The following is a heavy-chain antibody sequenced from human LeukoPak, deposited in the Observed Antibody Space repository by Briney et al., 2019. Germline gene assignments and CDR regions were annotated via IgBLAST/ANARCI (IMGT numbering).Heavy chain of an antibody. CDR2: IYPGDSDT. V-gene: IGHV5-51*01. Sequence: GESLKISCKGSGYSFTSYWIGWVRQMPGKGLEWMGIIYPGDSDTRYSPSFQGQVTISADKSISTAYLQWSSLKASDTAMYYQAEDGIRDFDWTDNWFDPWGQGTLVTVSS. J-gene: IGHJ5*02. D-gene: IGHD3-9*01. CDR3: AEDGIRDFDWTDNWFDP. CDR1: GYSFTSYW.